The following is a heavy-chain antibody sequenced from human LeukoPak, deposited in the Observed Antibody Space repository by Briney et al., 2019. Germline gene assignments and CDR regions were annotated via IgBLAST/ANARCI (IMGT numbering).Heavy chain of an antibody. Sequence: GGSLRLSCAASGFTFSSSAMSWVRQAPGKGLEWVSAISNNGGYTYYADSVQGRFTISRDNSKSTLCLQMNSLRDDDTAVYYCVRDQFYAFDVWGQGTMVTVSS. V-gene: IGHV3-23*01. CDR3: VRDQFYAFDV. CDR2: ISNNGGYT. CDR1: GFTFSSSA. J-gene: IGHJ3*01.